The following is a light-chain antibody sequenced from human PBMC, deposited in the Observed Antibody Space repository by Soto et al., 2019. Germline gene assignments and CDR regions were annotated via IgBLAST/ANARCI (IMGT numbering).Light chain of an antibody. Sequence: TISCTGTSSDVGGYNYVSWYQQHPGKAPKLMIYEVSNRPSGVSNRFSGSKSGNTASLTISGLQAEDEADYYCSSYTSSSTLYVFGTGTKSPS. CDR3: SSYTSSSTLYV. J-gene: IGLJ1*01. V-gene: IGLV2-14*01. CDR2: EVS. CDR1: SSDVGGYNY.